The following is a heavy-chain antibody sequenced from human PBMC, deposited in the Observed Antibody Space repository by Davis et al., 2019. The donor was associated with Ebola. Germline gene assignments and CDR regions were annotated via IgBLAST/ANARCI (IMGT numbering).Heavy chain of an antibody. J-gene: IGHJ4*02. CDR2: INHGGST. CDR1: GGSFSGYY. V-gene: IGHV4-34*01. D-gene: IGHD3-22*01. Sequence: MPSETLSLTCAVYGGSFSGYYWSWIRQPPGKGLEWIGEINHGGSTNYNPSLKSRLTMSVDTSKNQFSLRLSSVTAADTAVYYCARAHYYDSNAYYFNYFDQWGQGTLVTVSS. CDR3: ARAHYYDSNAYYFNYFDQ.